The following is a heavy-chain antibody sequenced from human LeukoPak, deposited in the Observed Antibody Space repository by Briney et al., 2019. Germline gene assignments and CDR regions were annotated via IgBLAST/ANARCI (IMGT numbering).Heavy chain of an antibody. CDR1: RFTFQRYG. CDR3: AKVRRSGLPTSPSLDF. D-gene: IGHD4-11*01. J-gene: IGHJ4*02. V-gene: IGHV3-30*02. CDR2: MREDGNDK. Sequence: GGSQRLPCGVSRFTFQRYGMHGVRQARGKGLVGVAFMREDGNDKYCADSVRARFPIYRHNSKNTLYLQMRRLRTVDTAVYYCAKVRRSGLPTSPSLDFWGQGTLVSVSS.